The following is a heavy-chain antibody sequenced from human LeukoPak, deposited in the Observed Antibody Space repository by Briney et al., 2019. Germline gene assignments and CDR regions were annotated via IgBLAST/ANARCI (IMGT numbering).Heavy chain of an antibody. Sequence: SETLSLTRAVSGYSISSGYYWGWIRQPPGKGLEWIGSIYHSGSTYYNPSLKSRVTISVDTSKNQFSLKLSSVTAADTAVYYCARQTGYCSSTSCYTKNDAFDIWGQGTMVTVSS. V-gene: IGHV4-38-2*01. J-gene: IGHJ3*02. CDR1: GYSISSGYY. CDR2: IYHSGST. D-gene: IGHD2-2*02. CDR3: ARQTGYCSSTSCYTKNDAFDI.